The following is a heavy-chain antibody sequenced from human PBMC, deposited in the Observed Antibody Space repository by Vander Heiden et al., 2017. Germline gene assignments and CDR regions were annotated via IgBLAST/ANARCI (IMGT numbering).Heavy chain of an antibody. D-gene: IGHD6-19*01. J-gene: IGHJ4*02. CDR2: ISFSGSNT. CDR1: GFTFSRNA. CDR3: TKRRPVADFDF. V-gene: IGHV3-23*01. Sequence: VQLLESEGGFIYPGGSLRLSCEASGFTFSRNAMGWVRCAPGKGLEWVADISFSGSNTDYADSVKGRFTISKDNSLNMLYLQMNRLRVEDTAIYYCTKRRPVADFDFWGQGSLVTVSS.